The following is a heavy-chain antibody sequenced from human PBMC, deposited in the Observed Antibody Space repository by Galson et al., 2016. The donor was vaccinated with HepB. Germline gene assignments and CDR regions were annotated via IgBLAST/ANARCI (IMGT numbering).Heavy chain of an antibody. Sequence: SLRLSCAASGFTVSATCMNWVRQAPGKGLEWVSIIYSDGNTQYEGSVMGRFTISRDTSKNTLYLQVNSMRAEDTAVYYCASGGPRDENHRCALDVWGLGTTVTVSS. CDR3: ASGGPRDENHRCALDV. CDR1: GFTVSATC. D-gene: IGHD5-24*01. V-gene: IGHV3-66*01. CDR2: IYSDGNT. J-gene: IGHJ6*02.